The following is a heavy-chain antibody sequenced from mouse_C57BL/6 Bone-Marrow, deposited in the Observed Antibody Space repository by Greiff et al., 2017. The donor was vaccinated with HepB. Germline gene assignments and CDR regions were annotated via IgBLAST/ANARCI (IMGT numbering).Heavy chain of an antibody. Sequence: VKLQESGPELVKPGASVKISCKASGYTFTDYYINWVKQRPGQGLEWIGWIFPGSGSTYYNEKFKGKATLTVDKSSSTAYMLLSSLTSEDSAVYFCARRSLYYGSSYWYFDVWGTGTTVTVSS. V-gene: IGHV1-75*01. CDR3: ARRSLYYGSSYWYFDV. J-gene: IGHJ1*03. CDR1: GYTFTDYY. D-gene: IGHD1-1*01. CDR2: IFPGSGST.